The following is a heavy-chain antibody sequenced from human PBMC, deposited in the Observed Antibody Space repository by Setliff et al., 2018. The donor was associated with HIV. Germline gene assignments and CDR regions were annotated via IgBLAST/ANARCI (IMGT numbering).Heavy chain of an antibody. CDR3: ARGHDSSGYFGIDY. CDR2: IYYSGGT. CDR1: SGSISSSSYY. V-gene: IGHV4-39*07. D-gene: IGHD3-22*01. J-gene: IGHJ4*02. Sequence: SETLSLTCTVSSGSISSSSYYWGWIRQPPGKGLEWIGSIYYSGGTYYNPSPKSRVTISVDKSKNQFSLKLSSVTAADTAVYYCARGHDSSGYFGIDYWGQGTLVTVS.